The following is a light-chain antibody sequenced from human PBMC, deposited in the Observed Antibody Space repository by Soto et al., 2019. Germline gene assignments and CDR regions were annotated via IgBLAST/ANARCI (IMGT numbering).Light chain of an antibody. V-gene: IGKV3-15*01. Sequence: DIVMPQSPSTLSVSTRERATLSCRASQSVSSNLAWYQQKPGQAPRLLIYGASTRATGIPARFSGSGSGTEFTLTISSLLSEDFAVYFCQQYNKWPLTFGGGTKVDIK. J-gene: IGKJ4*01. CDR2: GAS. CDR1: QSVSSN. CDR3: QQYNKWPLT.